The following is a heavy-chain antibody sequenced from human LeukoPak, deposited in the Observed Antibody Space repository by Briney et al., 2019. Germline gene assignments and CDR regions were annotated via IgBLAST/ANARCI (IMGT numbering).Heavy chain of an antibody. V-gene: IGHV1-2*02. CDR3: AFYRGSTNYFDY. CDR2: ISPNSGAT. CDR1: GYTFTGYY. J-gene: IGHJ4*02. Sequence: ASVKVSCRASGYTFTGYYMHWVRQAPGQGLEWMGWISPNSGATHYAQNFQGRVTMTRDTSISTAYMELSRLRSDDTAVYYCAFYRGSTNYFDYWGQGALVTVSS. D-gene: IGHD1-26*01.